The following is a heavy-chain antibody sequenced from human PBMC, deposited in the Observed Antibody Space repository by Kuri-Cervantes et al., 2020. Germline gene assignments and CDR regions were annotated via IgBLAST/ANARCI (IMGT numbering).Heavy chain of an antibody. V-gene: IGHV3-23*01. CDR3: ARRSWESRGLSNWYFDL. CDR2: MRSGGDNI. Sequence: GESLKISCAASGFTFSIYAMTWVRQVPGRGLEWVSTMRSGGDNIYYADSVKGRFTISRDNSKNTLFLQMNSVRAEDTAVYYCARRSWESRGLSNWYFDLWGRGTLVTVSS. CDR1: GFTFSIYA. J-gene: IGHJ2*01. D-gene: IGHD3-22*01.